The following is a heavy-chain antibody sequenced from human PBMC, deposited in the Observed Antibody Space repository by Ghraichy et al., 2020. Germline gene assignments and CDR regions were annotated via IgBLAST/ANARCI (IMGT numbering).Heavy chain of an antibody. D-gene: IGHD2-21*02. CDR2: ISWDGTLT. Sequence: WGSLRLSCAASGFTFGDYTMQWVRHGPGKGLEWVSRISWDGTLTYYADSVEGRVTISRDNSKNSLYLQLSDLRTEDSALYYCVKDAYCGGDCYPDLWGQGTLVTVSS. J-gene: IGHJ5*02. V-gene: IGHV3-43*01. CDR3: VKDAYCGGDCYPDL. CDR1: GFTFGDYT.